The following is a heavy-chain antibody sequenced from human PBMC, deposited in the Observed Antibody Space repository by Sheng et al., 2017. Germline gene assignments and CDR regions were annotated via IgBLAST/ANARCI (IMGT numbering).Heavy chain of an antibody. J-gene: IGHJ4*02. CDR2: INPNDGSA. D-gene: IGHD4-17*01. CDR1: GYTFTNNY. CDR3: ARAEGTMTTVTNDY. V-gene: IGHV1-46*04. Sequence: QVQLVQSGAEVKKPGASMKVSCKTSGYTFTNNYMHWVRQAPGQGLEWMGIINPNDGSATYAQRLQGRVTMTRDTSTSTVYMELSSLRSEDTAMYYCARAEGTMTTVTNDYWGQGTLVTVSS.